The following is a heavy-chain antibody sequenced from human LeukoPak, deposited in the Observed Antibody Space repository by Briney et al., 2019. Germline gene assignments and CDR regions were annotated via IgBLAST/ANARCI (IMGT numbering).Heavy chain of an antibody. Sequence: ASVKVSCKASGYTFTSYGISWVRQAPGQGLEWMGWISAYNGNTNYAQKLQGRVTMTTDTSTSTAYMELRSLRPEDTAVYYCAGGLRRTYYDILTGYKIYYYMDVWGKGTTVTVSS. J-gene: IGHJ6*03. V-gene: IGHV1-18*01. D-gene: IGHD3-9*01. CDR3: AGGLRRTYYDILTGYKIYYYMDV. CDR1: GYTFTSYG. CDR2: ISAYNGNT.